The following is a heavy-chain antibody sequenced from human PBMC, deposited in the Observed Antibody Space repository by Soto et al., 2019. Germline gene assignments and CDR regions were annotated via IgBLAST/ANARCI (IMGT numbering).Heavy chain of an antibody. Sequence: GGSLRLSCAASGFTFDDYAMHWVRQAPGKGLEWVSSISSSSSYIYYADSVKGRFTISRDNAKNSLYLQMNSLRAEDTAVYYCARDLDSSGYRNPEYYFDYWGQGTLVTVSS. D-gene: IGHD3-22*01. J-gene: IGHJ4*02. V-gene: IGHV3-21*01. CDR1: GFTFDDYA. CDR2: ISSSSSYI. CDR3: ARDLDSSGYRNPEYYFDY.